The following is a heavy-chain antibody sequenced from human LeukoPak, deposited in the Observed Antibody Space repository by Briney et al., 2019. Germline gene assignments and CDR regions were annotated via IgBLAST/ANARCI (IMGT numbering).Heavy chain of an antibody. D-gene: IGHD2-15*01. J-gene: IGHJ4*02. V-gene: IGHV3-21*01. CDR2: ISSSSSYI. CDR1: GFTFSSYS. Sequence: GGSLRLSCAASGFTFSSYSMNWVRQAPGKGLEWVSSISSSSSYIYYADSVKGRFTISRDNAKNSLYLQMNSLRAEDTAVYYCAREEVVVAATLLDYWGQGTLVTVSS. CDR3: AREEVVVAATLLDY.